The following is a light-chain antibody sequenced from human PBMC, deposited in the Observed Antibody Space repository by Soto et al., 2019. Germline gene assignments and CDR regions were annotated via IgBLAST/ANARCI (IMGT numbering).Light chain of an antibody. Sequence: IPMTQSPSTLSASVGDTVTITCRASQSISVSLAWYQQKPGKAPNLLIYDASTLQGGVPSRFSGSGSGTEFTLTVTSLQPEDFATYCCQQYDKYSTFGHGTKVDVK. V-gene: IGKV1-5*01. CDR2: DAS. J-gene: IGKJ1*01. CDR3: QQYDKYST. CDR1: QSISVS.